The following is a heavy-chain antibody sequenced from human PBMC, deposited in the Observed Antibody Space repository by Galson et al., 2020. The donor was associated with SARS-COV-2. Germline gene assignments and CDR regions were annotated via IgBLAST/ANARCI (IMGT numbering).Heavy chain of an antibody. Sequence: GESLKISCKGSGYSFTSYWIGWVRQMPGKGLEWMGIIYPGDSDTRYSPSFQGQVTISADKSISTAYLQWSSLKASDTAMYYCARTRGYGTLYYYGMDVWGQGTTVTVSS. V-gene: IGHV5-51*01. CDR2: IYPGDSDT. D-gene: IGHD6-25*01. J-gene: IGHJ6*02. CDR1: GYSFTSYW. CDR3: ARTRGYGTLYYYGMDV.